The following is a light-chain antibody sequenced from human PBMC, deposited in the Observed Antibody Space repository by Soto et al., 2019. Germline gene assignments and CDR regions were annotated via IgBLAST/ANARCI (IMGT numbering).Light chain of an antibody. CDR3: QQYSNWPVT. CDR1: QSVSTN. J-gene: IGKJ2*01. CDR2: GAS. Sequence: EIVMTQSPAALSVSPGERATLSCRASQSVSTNLAWYQQKPGQAPRLLVYGASTRATGLPARFSGSGSGTEFTLTISSLQSEDFAGYYCQQYSNWPVTFGQGTKLEIK. V-gene: IGKV3-15*01.